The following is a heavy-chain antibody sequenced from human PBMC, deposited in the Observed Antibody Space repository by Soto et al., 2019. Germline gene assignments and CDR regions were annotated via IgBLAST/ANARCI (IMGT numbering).Heavy chain of an antibody. Sequence: DVQLLESGGGSVHPGGSLRLACAGSGFRFSDYSMNWVRQAPGKGLEWVSYITSSGDPTYYADSVKGRFTVSRDNAKNSLFLQMNGLRDEDTAVYYCARLPKGSTVTSWGQGTLVTVSS. J-gene: IGHJ4*02. CDR1: GFRFSDYS. CDR3: ARLPKGSTVTS. CDR2: ITSSGDPT. D-gene: IGHD4-17*01. V-gene: IGHV3-48*02.